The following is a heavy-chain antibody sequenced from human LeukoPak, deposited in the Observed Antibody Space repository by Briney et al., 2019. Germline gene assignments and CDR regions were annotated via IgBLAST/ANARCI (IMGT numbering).Heavy chain of an antibody. CDR2: ISGSGGNT. J-gene: IGHJ4*02. D-gene: IGHD1-1*01. CDR3: ATTKQARRYFDY. Sequence: GGSLRLSCVGSGFTFSNNPLSWVRQAPGKGLEWLSAISGSGGNTYYADSVRGRFTISRDNSKNTLFLQMNTLGADDTAVYYCATTKQARRYFDYWGQGTLVTVSS. V-gene: IGHV3-23*01. CDR1: GFTFSNNP.